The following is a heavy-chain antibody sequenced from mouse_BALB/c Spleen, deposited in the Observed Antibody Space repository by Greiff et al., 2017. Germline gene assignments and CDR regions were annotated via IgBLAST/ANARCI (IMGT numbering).Heavy chain of an antibody. D-gene: IGHD2-14*01. CDR1: GFTFSNYW. Sequence: EVKLVESGGGLVQPGGSMKLSCVASGFTFSNYWMNWVRQSPEKGLEWVAEIRLKSNNYATHYAESVKGRFTISRDDSKSSVYLQMNNLRAEDTGIYYCTRGYDGSRGGYFDVWGAGTTVTVSS. CDR3: TRGYDGSRGGYFDV. CDR2: IRLKSNNYAT. J-gene: IGHJ1*01. V-gene: IGHV6-6*02.